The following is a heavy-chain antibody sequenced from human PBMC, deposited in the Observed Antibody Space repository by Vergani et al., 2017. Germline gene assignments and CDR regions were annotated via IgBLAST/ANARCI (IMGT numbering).Heavy chain of an antibody. CDR1: GFTFSSYG. CDR3: AKGDPIVPAAMRAAFDI. Sequence: VQLVESGGGVVQPGRSLRLSCAASGFTFSSYGMHWVRQAPGKGLEWVAVISYDGSNKYYADSVKGRFTISRDNSKNTLYLQMNSLRAEDTAVYYCAKGDPIVPAAMRAAFDIWGQGTMVTVSS. J-gene: IGHJ3*02. V-gene: IGHV3-30*18. D-gene: IGHD2-2*01. CDR2: ISYDGSNK.